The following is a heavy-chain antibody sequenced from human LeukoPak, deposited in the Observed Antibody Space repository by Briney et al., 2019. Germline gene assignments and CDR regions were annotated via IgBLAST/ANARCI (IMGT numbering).Heavy chain of an antibody. J-gene: IGHJ4*02. Sequence: SETLSLTCTVSGGSISSYYWSWIRQPAGKGLEWIGRIYTSGSTNYNPSLKSRVTMSVDTSKNQFSLKLSSVTAADTAVHYCARAPYDYVWGSYRQSSFDYWGQGTLVTVSS. V-gene: IGHV4-4*07. D-gene: IGHD3-16*02. CDR3: ARAPYDYVWGSYRQSSFDY. CDR2: IYTSGST. CDR1: GGSISSYY.